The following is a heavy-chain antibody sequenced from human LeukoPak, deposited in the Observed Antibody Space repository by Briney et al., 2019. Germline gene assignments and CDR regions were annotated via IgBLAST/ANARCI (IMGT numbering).Heavy chain of an antibody. CDR1: GFTFSSYS. D-gene: IGHD2-2*01. V-gene: IGHV3-48*01. Sequence: GGSLRLSCAASGFTFSSYSMNWVRQAPGKGLEWVSYISSSSSTIYYADSVRGRFTISRDNSKNTLYLQMNSLRAEDTAVYYCAREGRRGYCSSTSCLQLAYYYYMDVWGKGTTVTISS. CDR2: ISSSSSTI. CDR3: AREGRRGYCSSTSCLQLAYYYYMDV. J-gene: IGHJ6*03.